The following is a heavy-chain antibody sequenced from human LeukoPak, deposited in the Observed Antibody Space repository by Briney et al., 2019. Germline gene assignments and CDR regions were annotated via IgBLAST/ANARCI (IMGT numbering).Heavy chain of an antibody. Sequence: SETLSLTCIVSGGSISGYYWSWIRQPPGKGLEWIGYMYHSGTTHYNPSLKSRVTISVDRSKNQFSLKLSSVTAADTAVYYCVRGYYYDSSGYWVRAFDIWGQGTMVTVSS. CDR3: VRGYYYDSSGYWVRAFDI. V-gene: IGHV4-30-2*01. J-gene: IGHJ3*02. D-gene: IGHD3-22*01. CDR2: MYHSGTT. CDR1: GGSISGYY.